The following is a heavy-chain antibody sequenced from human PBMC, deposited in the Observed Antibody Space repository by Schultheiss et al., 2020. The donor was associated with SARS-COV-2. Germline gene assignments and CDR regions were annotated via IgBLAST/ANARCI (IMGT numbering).Heavy chain of an antibody. CDR3: ARGQWGGEQMATTILDY. D-gene: IGHD5-24*01. CDR1: GFTFSSYA. Sequence: GGSLRLSCSASGFTFSSYAMHWVRQAPGKGLEYVSAISSNGGSTYYADSVKGRFTISRDNSKNTLYLQMNNLRAEDTAIYYCARGQWGGEQMATTILDYWGQGTLVTVSS. CDR2: ISSNGGST. V-gene: IGHV3-64*04. J-gene: IGHJ4*02.